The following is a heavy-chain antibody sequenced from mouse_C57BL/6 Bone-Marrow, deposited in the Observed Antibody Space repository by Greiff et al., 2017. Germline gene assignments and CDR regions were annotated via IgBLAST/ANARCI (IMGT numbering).Heavy chain of an antibody. V-gene: IGHV5-15*01. J-gene: IGHJ1*03. CDR2: ISNLAYSI. CDR3: ARQRDGRYFDV. CDR1: GFTFSDYG. Sequence: EVKLVESGGGLVQPGGSLKLSCAASGFTFSDYGMAWVRQAPRTGPEWVAFISNLAYSIYYADTVTGRFTISRENAKNTLYLEMRSLRSEDTAMYYCARQRDGRYFDVWGTGTTVTVSS. D-gene: IGHD1-2*01.